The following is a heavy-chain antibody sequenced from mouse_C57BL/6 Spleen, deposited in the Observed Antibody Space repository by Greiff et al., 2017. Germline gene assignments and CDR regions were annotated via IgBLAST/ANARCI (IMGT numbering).Heavy chain of an antibody. D-gene: IGHD1-1*01. V-gene: IGHV1-69*01. J-gene: IGHJ2*01. CDR3: ARSGDYYGSSHYYFDY. Sequence: VQLQQPGAELVMPGASVKLSCKASGYTFTSYWMHWVKQRPGQGLEWIGEIDPSDSYTNYNQKFKGKSTLTVDKSSSTAYMKLSSLTSEDSAVYYGARSGDYYGSSHYYFDYWGQGTTLTVSS. CDR2: IDPSDSYT. CDR1: GYTFTSYW.